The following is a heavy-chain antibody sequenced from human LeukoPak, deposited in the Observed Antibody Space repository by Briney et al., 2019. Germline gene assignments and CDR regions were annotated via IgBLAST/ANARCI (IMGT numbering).Heavy chain of an antibody. J-gene: IGHJ4*02. V-gene: IGHV3-30*02. CDR1: GFTFSKYG. Sequence: GGSLRLSCASSGFTFSKYGMHWVSQAPGKGLEWVAFTRFDGSTKYYRDSVKGRFTVSRDNAKNTLYLQMNSLRAEDTAVFYCARGDTVTTIDYWGQGTLVIVSS. D-gene: IGHD4-17*01. CDR3: ARGDTVTTIDY. CDR2: TRFDGSTK.